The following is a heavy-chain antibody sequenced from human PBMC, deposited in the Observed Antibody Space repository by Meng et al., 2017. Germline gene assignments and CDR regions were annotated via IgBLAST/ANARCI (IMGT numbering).Heavy chain of an antibody. CDR1: GSTFSSYA. J-gene: IGHJ6*02. CDR3: ARVLSGWHVGYYYGMDV. V-gene: IGHV1-69*05. CDR2: IIPIFGTA. D-gene: IGHD6-19*01. Sequence: SVKVSCKASGSTFSSYAISWVRQAPGQGLEWMGGIIPIFGTANYAQKFQGRVTITTDESTSTAYMELSSLRSEDTAVYYCARVLSGWHVGYYYGMDVWGQETSVTVPS.